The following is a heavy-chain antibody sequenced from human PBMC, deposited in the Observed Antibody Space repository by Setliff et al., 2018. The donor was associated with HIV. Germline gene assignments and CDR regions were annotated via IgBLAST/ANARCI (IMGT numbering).Heavy chain of an antibody. CDR1: GFSLSTSGVS. Sequence: SGPTLVNPTQTLTLTCTFSGFSLSTSGVSVSWIRQPPGKALEWLAHIFSNDEQSYRASLKGRLTISKDTSKSQVVLTMTNMDPVDTATYYCVRFFDSSGYYRYYFDSWGQGTQVTVPS. J-gene: IGHJ4*02. V-gene: IGHV2-26*01. D-gene: IGHD3-22*01. CDR3: VRFFDSSGYYRYYFDS. CDR2: IFSNDEQ.